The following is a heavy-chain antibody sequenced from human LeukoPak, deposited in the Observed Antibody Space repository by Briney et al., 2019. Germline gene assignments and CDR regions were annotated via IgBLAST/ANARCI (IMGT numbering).Heavy chain of an antibody. D-gene: IGHD2-21*01. Sequence: PGGSLRLSCAASGFTFSSYGMHWVRQAPGKGLEWVAVISYDGSNKYYADSVKGRFTISRDNSKNTLYLQMNSLRAEDTAVYYCARVLSPTIGGWCDYWGQGTLVTVSS. V-gene: IGHV3-30*19. CDR3: ARVLSPTIGGWCDY. J-gene: IGHJ4*02. CDR1: GFTFSSYG. CDR2: ISYDGSNK.